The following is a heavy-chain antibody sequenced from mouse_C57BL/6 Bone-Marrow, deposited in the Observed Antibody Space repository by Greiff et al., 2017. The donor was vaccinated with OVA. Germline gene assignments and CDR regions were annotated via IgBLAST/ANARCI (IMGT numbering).Heavy chain of an antibody. V-gene: IGHV1-53*01. D-gene: IGHD1-1*01. J-gene: IGHJ4*01. Sequence: VQLQQSGTELVKPGASVKLSCKASGYTFTSYWMHWVKQRPGQGLEWIGNIYPRNGGTNYNEKFKSKATLTVDKSSSTAYMQLSSLTSEDSAVYYCARGDYGSRMDYWGQGTSVTVSS. CDR1: GYTFTSYW. CDR2: IYPRNGGT. CDR3: ARGDYGSRMDY.